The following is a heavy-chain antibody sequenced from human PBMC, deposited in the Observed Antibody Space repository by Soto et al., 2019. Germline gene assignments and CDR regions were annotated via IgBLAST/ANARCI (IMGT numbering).Heavy chain of an antibody. CDR1: GYTFTSYA. Sequence: ASVKVSCKASGYTFTSYAMHWVRQAPGQGLERIGWINAGNGNTKYSQKIQGRVTITRDTSASTAYIELSSLRSEDTAVYYCASTSIVAHQGPYYYYYYGMDVWGQGTTVTVSS. V-gene: IGHV1-3*01. J-gene: IGHJ6*02. CDR2: INAGNGNT. D-gene: IGHD6-6*01. CDR3: ASTSIVAHQGPYYYYYYGMDV.